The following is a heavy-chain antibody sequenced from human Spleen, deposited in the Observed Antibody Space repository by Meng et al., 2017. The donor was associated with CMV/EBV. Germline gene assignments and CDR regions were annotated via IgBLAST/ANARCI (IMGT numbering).Heavy chain of an antibody. CDR1: GYSFTRYY. V-gene: IGHV1-46*04. CDR2: SNPSGGTR. Sequence: ASVQVSCKASGYSFTRYYIHWVRQAPGQGLEWMGTSNPSGGTRRYAQKLQGRVTMTRDTSTSTVYLELSSLRSEDTAVYYCAREGDGNYFDYWGQGTLVTVSS. D-gene: IGHD1-1*01. J-gene: IGHJ4*02. CDR3: AREGDGNYFDY.